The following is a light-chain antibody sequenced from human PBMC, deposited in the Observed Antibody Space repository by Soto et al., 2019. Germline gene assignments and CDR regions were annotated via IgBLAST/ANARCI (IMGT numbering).Light chain of an antibody. CDR1: QNISRS. Sequence: EIVMTQSPVTLSVSPGERATLSCRASQNISRSLAWYQQKSGQGPSLLIYGTSTRAGGVPARFSVCGSGTEITLTIPSLQSEVFAVYYCHQYKGWPRTFGHGKKVEI. CDR3: HQYKGWPRT. CDR2: GTS. J-gene: IGKJ1*01. V-gene: IGKV3-15*01.